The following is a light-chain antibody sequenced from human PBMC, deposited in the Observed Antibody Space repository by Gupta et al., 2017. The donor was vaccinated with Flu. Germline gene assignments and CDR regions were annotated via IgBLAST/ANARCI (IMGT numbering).Light chain of an antibody. CDR1: QRVSSGY. CDR3: QQYGRSLT. V-gene: IGKV3-20*01. CDR2: DES. J-gene: IGKJ4*01. Sequence: GERATLSCRASQRVSSGYLAWYQQKLGQAPRLLIYDESRRATGIPDSFSGSGSGTDFTLTISRLEPEDFAVYYCQQYGRSLTFGGGTKVEIK.